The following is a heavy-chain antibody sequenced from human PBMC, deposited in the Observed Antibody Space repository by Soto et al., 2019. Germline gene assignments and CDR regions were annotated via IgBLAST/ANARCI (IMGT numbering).Heavy chain of an antibody. V-gene: IGHV4-34*01. J-gene: IGHJ4*02. CDR2: INHSGST. CDR1: GGSFSGYY. Sequence: PSETLSLTCAVYGGSFSGYYWSWIRQPPGKGLEWTGEINHSGSTNYNPSLKSRVTISVDTSKNQFSLKLSSVTAADTAVYYCARGPQKTVAVYDYWGQGTLVTVSS. CDR3: ARGPQKTVAVYDY. D-gene: IGHD6-19*01.